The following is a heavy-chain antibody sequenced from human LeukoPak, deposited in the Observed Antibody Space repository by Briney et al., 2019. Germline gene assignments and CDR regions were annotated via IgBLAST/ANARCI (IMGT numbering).Heavy chain of an antibody. J-gene: IGHJ3*02. V-gene: IGHV3-48*03. CDR1: GFTFNNAW. CDR3: VRLWGIVVVLDI. D-gene: IGHD3-22*01. CDR2: ISSSGSAI. Sequence: PGGSLRLSCTASGFTFNNAWMSWVRQAPGKGLEWVAYISSSGSAIYYADSVKGRFTISRDNSKNSMYLQMNTLRAEDTAVYYCVRLWGIVVVLDIWGQGTMVTVSS.